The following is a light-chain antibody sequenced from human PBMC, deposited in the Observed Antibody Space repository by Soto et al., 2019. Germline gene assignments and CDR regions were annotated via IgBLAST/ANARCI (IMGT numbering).Light chain of an antibody. V-gene: IGKV1-5*03. J-gene: IGKJ4*01. Sequence: DIQMTQSPSTLSASVGDRVTLTCRASQSISSWLAWYQQKPGKAPKLLIYKASTLQSGVPSRFSGSGSGTEFTLTISRLQPDDFATYYCQQYNTWLTFGGGTKVEIK. CDR3: QQYNTWLT. CDR2: KAS. CDR1: QSISSW.